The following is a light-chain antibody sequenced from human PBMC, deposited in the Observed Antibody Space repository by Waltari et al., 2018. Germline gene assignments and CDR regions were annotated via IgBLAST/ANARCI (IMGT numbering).Light chain of an antibody. V-gene: IGKV1-33*01. CDR2: KTS. J-gene: IGKJ2*01. Sequence: DIKLTKSPSSLAAPVGARVTLTCRASQDIGGYLNWYQQQPGKAPKLLIYKTSILNTGVPSRFSGGSSRIDYTLTITNLQPEDIATYYCQYFDNLPMFTFGPGTKVEIK. CDR3: QYFDNLPMFT. CDR1: QDIGGY.